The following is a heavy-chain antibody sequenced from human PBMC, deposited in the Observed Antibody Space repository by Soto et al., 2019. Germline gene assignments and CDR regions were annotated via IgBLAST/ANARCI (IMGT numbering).Heavy chain of an antibody. CDR1: GYGFTSYW. CDR3: AVAAVREILTEQSSGMVV. D-gene: IGHD3-10*01. CDR2: IYPDDSNT. V-gene: IGHV5-51*01. J-gene: IGHJ6*02. Sequence: PGESLKISCKASGYGFTSYWIGWVRQPPGKGLEWMGVIYPDDSNTIYSPSFQGQVTISADKSITTAYLHWRSLRASDTAMYYCAVAAVREILTEQSSGMVVWGQGTTVTVSS.